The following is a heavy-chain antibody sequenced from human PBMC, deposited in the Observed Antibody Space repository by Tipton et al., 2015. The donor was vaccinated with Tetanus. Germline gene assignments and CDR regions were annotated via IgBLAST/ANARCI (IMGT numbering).Heavy chain of an antibody. CDR1: GYTLTSYH. Sequence: QLVQSGAEVKKPGASVKVSCKASGYTLTSYHMHWVRQAPGQGLEWMGIINPIGGSTSYAQKFQGRITMTGDTSTSTVYMDLNSLRSEDTAVYYCASGSALDYWGQGSLVAVSS. V-gene: IGHV1-46*01. D-gene: IGHD6-25*01. CDR3: ASGSALDY. CDR2: INPIGGST. J-gene: IGHJ4*02.